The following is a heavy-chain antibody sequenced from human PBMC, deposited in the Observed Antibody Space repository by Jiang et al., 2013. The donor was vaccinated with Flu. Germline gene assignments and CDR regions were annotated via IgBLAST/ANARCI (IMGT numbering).Heavy chain of an antibody. CDR2: ISYDGSNK. J-gene: IGHJ5*02. Sequence: WVAVISYDGSNKYYADSVKGRFTISRDNSKNTLYLQMNSLRAEDTAVYYCAKSQTRVAATGGLGNLDPWGQGTLVTVSS. D-gene: IGHD2-15*01. CDR3: AKSQTRVAATGGLGNLDP. V-gene: IGHV3-30*18.